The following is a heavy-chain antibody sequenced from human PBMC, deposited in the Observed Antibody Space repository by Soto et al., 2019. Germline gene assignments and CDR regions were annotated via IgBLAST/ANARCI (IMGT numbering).Heavy chain of an antibody. D-gene: IGHD4-17*01. CDR1: GFTVSSNY. Sequence: GGSLRLSCAASGFTVSSNYMSWVRQAPGKGLEWVSVIYSGGSTYYADSVKGRFTISRDNSKNTLYLQMNSLRAEDTAVYYCARGHDYGDYYSYSYLDVWGKGTTVTVSS. CDR2: IYSGGST. J-gene: IGHJ6*03. V-gene: IGHV3-66*01. CDR3: ARGHDYGDYYSYSYLDV.